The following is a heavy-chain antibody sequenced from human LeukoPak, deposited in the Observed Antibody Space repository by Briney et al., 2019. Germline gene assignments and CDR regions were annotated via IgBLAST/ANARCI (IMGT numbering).Heavy chain of an antibody. D-gene: IGHD6-19*01. CDR1: GYTFTNYG. Sequence: SVKVSCKASGYTFTNYGVNWVRQAPGQGLEWMGGIIPIFGTANYAQKFQGRVTITADESTSTAYMELSSLRSEDTAVYYCARGEVSSGWNPLAVWGQGTLVTVSS. CDR3: ARGEVSSGWNPLAV. J-gene: IGHJ4*02. V-gene: IGHV1-69*13. CDR2: IIPIFGTA.